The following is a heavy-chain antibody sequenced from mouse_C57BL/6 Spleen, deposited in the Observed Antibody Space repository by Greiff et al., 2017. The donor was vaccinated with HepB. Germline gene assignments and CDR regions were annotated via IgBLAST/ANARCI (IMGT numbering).Heavy chain of an antibody. V-gene: IGHV1-47*01. CDR2: FHPYNDDT. J-gene: IGHJ4*01. CDR1: GYTFTTYP. CDR3: ARHGDYGDAMDY. D-gene: IGHD2-4*01. Sequence: QVHVKQSGAELVKPGASVKMSCKASGYTFTTYPIEWMKQNHGKSLEWIGNFHPYNDDTKYNEKFKGKATLTVEKSSSTVYLELSRLTSDDSAVYYCARHGDYGDAMDYWGQGTSVTVSS.